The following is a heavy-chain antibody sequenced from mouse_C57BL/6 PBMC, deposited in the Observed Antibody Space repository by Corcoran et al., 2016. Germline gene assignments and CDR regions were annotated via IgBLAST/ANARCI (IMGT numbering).Heavy chain of an antibody. CDR1: GYTFTDYY. Sequence: QVQLKQSGAELVRPGASVKLSCKASGYTFTDYYINWVKQRPGQGLEWIARIYPGSGNTYYNEKFKGKATLTAEKSSSTAYMQLSSLTSEDSAVYVCARSGLGLYYYAMDYWGQGTSVTVSS. D-gene: IGHD3-3*01. CDR3: ARSGLGLYYYAMDY. V-gene: IGHV1-76*01. CDR2: IYPGSGNT. J-gene: IGHJ4*01.